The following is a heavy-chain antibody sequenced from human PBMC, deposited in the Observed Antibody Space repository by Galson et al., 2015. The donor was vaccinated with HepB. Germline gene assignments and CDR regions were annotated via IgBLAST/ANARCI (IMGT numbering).Heavy chain of an antibody. V-gene: IGHV3-21*01. CDR1: GFTFSSYS. J-gene: IGHJ5*02. CDR2: ISSSSSYI. CDR3: ATRSLRITMVRGVPEGHP. D-gene: IGHD3-10*01. Sequence: SLRLSCAASGFTFSSYSMNWVRQAPGKGLEWVSSISSSSSYIYYADSVKGRFTISRDNAKNSLYLQTNSLRAEDTAVYYCATRSLRITMVRGVPEGHPWGQGTLVTVSS.